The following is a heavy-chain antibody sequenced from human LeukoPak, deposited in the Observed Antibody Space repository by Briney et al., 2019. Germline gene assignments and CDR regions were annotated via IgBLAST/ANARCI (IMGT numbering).Heavy chain of an antibody. D-gene: IGHD6-6*01. J-gene: IGHJ3*02. V-gene: IGHV3-23*01. CDR2: ISGSGGST. CDR1: GFTFSSYA. CDR3: AKDRFDLPEYSSSSGHDAFDI. Sequence: PGGSLRLSCAASGFTFSSYAMSWVRQAPGKGLEWVSAISGSGGSTYYADSVKGRFTISRDNSKNTLYLQMNSLRAEDTAVYYCAKDRFDLPEYSSSSGHDAFDIWGQGTMVTVSS.